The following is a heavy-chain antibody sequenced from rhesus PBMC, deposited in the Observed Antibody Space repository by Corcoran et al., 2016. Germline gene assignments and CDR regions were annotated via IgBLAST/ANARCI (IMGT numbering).Heavy chain of an antibody. CDR1: GYSISSGYA. V-gene: IGHV4-127*01. CDR2: IYGSSGST. CDR3: ARDRYSGYSFDY. D-gene: IGHD5-24*01. J-gene: IGHJ4*01. Sequence: QVQLQESGPGVVKPSETLSLTCAVSGYSISSGYAWSWVRQTPGKGLEWIGYIYGSSGSTNYNPSLKNRVTISKDTSKNQFSLKLSSVTAADTAVYYCARDRYSGYSFDYWGQGVLVTVSS.